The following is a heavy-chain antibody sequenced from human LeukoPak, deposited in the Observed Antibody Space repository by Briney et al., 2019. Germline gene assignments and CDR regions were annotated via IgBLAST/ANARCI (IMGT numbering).Heavy chain of an antibody. D-gene: IGHD3-22*01. CDR2: INHSGST. V-gene: IGHV4-38-2*02. CDR1: GYSISSGYY. CDR3: ARARRRYDSSGLASYYFDY. J-gene: IGHJ4*02. Sequence: SETLSLTCTVSGYSISSGYYWGWIRQPPGKGLEWIGEINHSGSTNYNPSLKGRVTISVDTSKNQFSLKLSSVTAADTAVYYCARARRRYDSSGLASYYFDYWGQGTLVTVSS.